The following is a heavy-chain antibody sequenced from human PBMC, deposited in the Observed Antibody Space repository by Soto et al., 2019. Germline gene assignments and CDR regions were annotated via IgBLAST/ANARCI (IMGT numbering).Heavy chain of an antibody. Sequence: QVQLVESGGGVVQPGMSLRLSCAASGFTFSSYGMHWVRQAPGKGLEWVAVIWYDGSNKYYADSVKGRFTISRDNSKNTLYLQITRLRAEDTDVYYCARDLFEGITGTGYYYYMDVWGKGTTVTVSS. V-gene: IGHV3-33*01. J-gene: IGHJ6*03. CDR1: GFTFSSYG. CDR2: IWYDGSNK. CDR3: ARDLFEGITGTGYYYYMDV. D-gene: IGHD1-20*01.